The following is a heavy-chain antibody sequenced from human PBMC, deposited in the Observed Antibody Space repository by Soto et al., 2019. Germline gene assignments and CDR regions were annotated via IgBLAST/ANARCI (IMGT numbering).Heavy chain of an antibody. CDR1: GGSFSGYY. Sequence: SETLSLTCAVYGGSFSGYYWSWIRQPPGKGLEWIGEINHSGSTNYNPSLKSRVTISVDTSKNQFSLRLSSVTAADTAVYYCASRAAAERLNWFDPWGQGTLVTVSS. CDR3: ASRAAAERLNWFDP. D-gene: IGHD6-13*01. J-gene: IGHJ5*02. V-gene: IGHV4-34*01. CDR2: INHSGST.